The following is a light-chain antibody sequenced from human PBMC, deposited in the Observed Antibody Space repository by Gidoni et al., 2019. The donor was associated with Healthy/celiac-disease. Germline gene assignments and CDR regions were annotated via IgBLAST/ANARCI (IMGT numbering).Light chain of an antibody. CDR2: YDS. V-gene: IGLV3-21*04. CDR1: NIGSKS. CDR3: QVWDSSSDHPGV. J-gene: IGLJ1*01. Sequence: SYVLTQPPSVSVAPGKTARITCGENNIGSKSVHWYQQKPGQAPVLVIYYDSDRPSGIPERFSGSNSGNTATLTISRVEAGDEADYYCQVWDSSSDHPGVFGTGTKVTVL.